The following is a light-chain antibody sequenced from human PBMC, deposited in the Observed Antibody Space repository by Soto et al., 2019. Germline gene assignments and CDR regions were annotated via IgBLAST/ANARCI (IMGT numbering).Light chain of an antibody. J-gene: IGKJ1*01. CDR2: DAS. CDR3: QQYNSYSRT. CDR1: QSISGW. Sequence: DIQMTQSPSTLSASVGDRVTITFRASQSISGWLAWYQQKPGKAPKLLIYDASSLASGVPSRFSGSGSGTEFTLTISSLQPDDFATYYSQQYNSYSRTFGQGTKVEIK. V-gene: IGKV1-5*01.